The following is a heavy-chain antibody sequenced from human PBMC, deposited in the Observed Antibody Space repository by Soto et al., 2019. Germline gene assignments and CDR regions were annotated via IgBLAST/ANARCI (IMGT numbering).Heavy chain of an antibody. J-gene: IGHJ5*02. Sequence: SETLSLTCTVSGGYIGSYYWSWIRQPPGKGLEWIGYIYYSGSTNYNPSLKSRVTISVDTSKNQFSLKLSSVTAADTAVYYCARVGYSGNWFDPWGQGTLVTVSS. CDR3: ARVGYSGNWFDP. V-gene: IGHV4-59*01. CDR1: GGYIGSYY. CDR2: IYYSGST. D-gene: IGHD1-26*01.